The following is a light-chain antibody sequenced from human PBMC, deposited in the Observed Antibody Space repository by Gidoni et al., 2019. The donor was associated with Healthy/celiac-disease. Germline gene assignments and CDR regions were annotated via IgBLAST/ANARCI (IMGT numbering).Light chain of an antibody. V-gene: IGLV2-11*01. CDR2: DVS. J-gene: IGLJ2*01. Sequence: QSALTQPRSVSGSPGQSVTISCTGTSSYVGGYNYVSWYQQHPGKAPKLMIYDVSKRPSGVPDRFSGSKSGNTASLTISGLQAEDEADYCCCSYAGSYTVVFGGGTKLTVL. CDR1: SSYVGGYNY. CDR3: CSYAGSYTVV.